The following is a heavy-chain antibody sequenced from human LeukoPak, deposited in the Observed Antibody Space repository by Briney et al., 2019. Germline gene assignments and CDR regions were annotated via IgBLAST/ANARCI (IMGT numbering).Heavy chain of an antibody. Sequence: SETLSLTCTVSGGSISSYYWSWIRQPPGKGLEWIGYIYYSGSTNYNPSLKSRVTISVDTPKNQFSLKLSSVTAADTAVYYCARLTSYSSGWYPFDYWGQGTLVTVSS. CDR1: GGSISSYY. CDR2: IYYSGST. CDR3: ARLTSYSSGWYPFDY. V-gene: IGHV4-59*08. J-gene: IGHJ4*02. D-gene: IGHD6-19*01.